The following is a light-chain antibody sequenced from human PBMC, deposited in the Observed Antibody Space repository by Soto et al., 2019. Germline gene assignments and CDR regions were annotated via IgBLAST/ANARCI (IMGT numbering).Light chain of an antibody. V-gene: IGKV1-39*01. CDR2: AAS. Sequence: DIQMTQSPSSLSASVGDRVTITCRASQSVSNYLNWYQQRPGKAPKLLIYAASSLQSGVPSRFSGGGSGTDFTLTISSLQPEDFATYFCQQSYSTPWTFGRGTKVEIK. J-gene: IGKJ1*01. CDR3: QQSYSTPWT. CDR1: QSVSNY.